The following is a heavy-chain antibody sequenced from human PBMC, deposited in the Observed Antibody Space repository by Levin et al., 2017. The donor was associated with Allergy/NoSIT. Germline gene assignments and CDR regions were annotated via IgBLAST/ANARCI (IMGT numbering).Heavy chain of an antibody. CDR3: ARGTTVVTFDY. V-gene: IGHV1-8*01. Sequence: GESLKISCKASGYTFTSYDINWVRQATGQGLEWMGWMNPNSGNTGYAQKFQGRVTMTRNTSISTAYMELSSLRSEDTAVYYCARGTTVVTFDYWGQGTLVTVSS. J-gene: IGHJ4*02. CDR2: MNPNSGNT. CDR1: GYTFTSYD. D-gene: IGHD4-23*01.